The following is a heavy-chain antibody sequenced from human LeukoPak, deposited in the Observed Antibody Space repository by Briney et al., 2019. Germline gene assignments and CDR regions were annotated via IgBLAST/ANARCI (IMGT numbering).Heavy chain of an antibody. J-gene: IGHJ4*02. CDR2: IYYSGST. Sequence: PSETLSLTCTVSGGSISSYYWSWIRQPPGKGLEWIGYIYYSGSTNYNPSLKSRVTISVDTSKNQFSLKLSSVTAADTVVYYCARDSLVAAPDYWGQGTLVTVSS. V-gene: IGHV4-59*01. CDR3: ARDSLVAAPDY. CDR1: GGSISSYY. D-gene: IGHD5-12*01.